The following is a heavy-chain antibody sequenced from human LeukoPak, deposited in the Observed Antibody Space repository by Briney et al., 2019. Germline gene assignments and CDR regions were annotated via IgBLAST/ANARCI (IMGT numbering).Heavy chain of an antibody. CDR1: GGTSSSYA. J-gene: IGHJ5*02. CDR3: ARVGGYSYGFWFDP. V-gene: IGHV1-69*05. Sequence: SVKVSCKASGGTSSSYAISWVRQAPGQGLEWMGRIIPIFGTANYAQKFQGRVTITTDESTSTAYMELSSLRSEDTAVYYCARVGGYSYGFWFDPWGQGTLVTVSS. D-gene: IGHD5-18*01. CDR2: IIPIFGTA.